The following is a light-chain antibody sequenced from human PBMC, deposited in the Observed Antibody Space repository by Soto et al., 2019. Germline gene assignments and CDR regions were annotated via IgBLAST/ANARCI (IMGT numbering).Light chain of an antibody. CDR1: QDISNY. CDR3: QQYNSYPLT. V-gene: IGKV1-16*01. J-gene: IGKJ4*01. Sequence: DIQMTQSPSSLSASVGDRVTITCQATQDISNYLNWYQQKPGKAPKIMIYDASSLESGVPSRFRGSGSGTEFTLTISSLQPDDFETYYCQQYNSYPLTFGGGTKVDIK. CDR2: DAS.